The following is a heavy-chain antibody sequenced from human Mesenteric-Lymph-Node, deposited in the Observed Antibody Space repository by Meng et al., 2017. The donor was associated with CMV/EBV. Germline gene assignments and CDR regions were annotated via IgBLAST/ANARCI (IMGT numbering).Heavy chain of an antibody. Sequence: QVQLQQWGAGLLKPSEPLSLTCAVYGGSFSGYYWSWIRQPPGKGLEWIGEINHSGVPNYNPSLKSRVTISLDRSKNQSSLKLSSVTAEDTAVYYCARGSDIPVNNYWGQGTLVTVSS. D-gene: IGHD2-15*01. CDR2: INHSGVP. CDR3: ARGSDIPVNNY. J-gene: IGHJ4*02. V-gene: IGHV4-34*01. CDR1: GGSFSGYY.